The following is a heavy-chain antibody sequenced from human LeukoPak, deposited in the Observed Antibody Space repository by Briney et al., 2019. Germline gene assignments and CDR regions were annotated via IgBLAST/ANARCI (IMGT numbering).Heavy chain of an antibody. V-gene: IGHV3-33*01. Sequence: GGSLRLSCAASGFTFSSYGMHWVRQAPGKGLEWVAVIWYDGSNKYYADSVKGRFTISRDNSKNTLYLQMNSLRAEDTAVYYCARDEGFGRIAVVTGLDYWGQGTLVTVSS. D-gene: IGHD2-21*02. J-gene: IGHJ4*02. CDR3: ARDEGFGRIAVVTGLDY. CDR1: GFTFSSYG. CDR2: IWYDGSNK.